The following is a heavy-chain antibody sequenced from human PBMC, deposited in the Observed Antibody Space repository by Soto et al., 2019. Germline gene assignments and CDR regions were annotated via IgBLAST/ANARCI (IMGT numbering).Heavy chain of an antibody. CDR3: ARDHGGGYQNRYYYGMDV. V-gene: IGHV3-13*01. CDR2: ICTAVDT. CDR1: VFTFSSYD. Sequence: GSLRLSCAASVFTFSSYDMHGVRQATGKGREWVSAICTAVDTYYPGSVKGRFTISRENAKNSLYLQMNSLRAEDTAVYYCARDHGGGYQNRYYYGMDVWGQGTTVTVSS. J-gene: IGHJ6*02. D-gene: IGHD3-16*02.